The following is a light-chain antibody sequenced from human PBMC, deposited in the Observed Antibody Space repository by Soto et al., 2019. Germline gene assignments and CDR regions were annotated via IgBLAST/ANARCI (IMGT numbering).Light chain of an antibody. CDR1: SSDFGGYNY. J-gene: IGLJ3*02. CDR3: TSYTSSNTPV. CDR2: EVN. Sequence: QSALTQPASVSGSPGQSITISCTGTSSDFGGYNYVSWYQQHPGKAPKLMIYEVNNRPSGVSNRFSGSKSGNTASLTISGLQAEDEADYYCTSYTSSNTPVFGGGTKVTVL. V-gene: IGLV2-14*01.